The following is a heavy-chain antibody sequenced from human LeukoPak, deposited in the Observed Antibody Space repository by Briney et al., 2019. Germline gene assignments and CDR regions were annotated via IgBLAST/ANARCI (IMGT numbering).Heavy chain of an antibody. Sequence: GGSLRLSCAASGFTFDDYGMSWVRQAPGKGLEWVANIKQDGSEKYYVDSVKGRFTISRDNDKNSLYLQMNSLRAEDTAVYYCARDENMRNFDYWGQGTLVTVSS. J-gene: IGHJ4*02. CDR3: ARDENMRNFDY. D-gene: IGHD2/OR15-2a*01. CDR2: IKQDGSEK. CDR1: GFTFDDYG. V-gene: IGHV3-7*01.